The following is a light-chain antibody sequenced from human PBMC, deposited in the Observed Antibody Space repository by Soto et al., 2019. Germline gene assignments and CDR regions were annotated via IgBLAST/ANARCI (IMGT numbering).Light chain of an antibody. V-gene: IGKV1-9*01. CDR3: QQYNSYWT. CDR2: DAS. J-gene: IGKJ1*01. Sequence: DIQMTQSPSSLSASVGDRVTITCRASQGISSYLAWYQQKPGKAPKLLIYDASTLHSGVPSRFSGRGSGTEFTLTISSLQPDDFATYYCQQYNSYWTFGQGTKVDIK. CDR1: QGISSY.